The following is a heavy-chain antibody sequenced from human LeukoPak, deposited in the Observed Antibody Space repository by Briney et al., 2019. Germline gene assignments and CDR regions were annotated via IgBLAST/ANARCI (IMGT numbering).Heavy chain of an antibody. CDR2: INAGNGNT. D-gene: IGHD5-18*01. J-gene: IGHJ4*02. Sequence: ASVKVSCKASGYTFTSYAMHWVRQAPGQRLEWMGWINAGNGNTKYSQKFQGRVTITRDTSASTAYMELSSLRSEDTAVYYCARDPYGLGVYSYGPFDYWGQGTLVTVSS. V-gene: IGHV1-3*01. CDR1: GYTFTSYA. CDR3: ARDPYGLGVYSYGPFDY.